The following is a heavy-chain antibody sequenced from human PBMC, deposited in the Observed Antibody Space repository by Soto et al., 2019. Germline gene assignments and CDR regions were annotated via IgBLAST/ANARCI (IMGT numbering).Heavy chain of an antibody. Sequence: GGSLRLSCAVSGFTFRSYAMTLVRQSPGKGLGWVSALSDSGGHAYYADSVKGRFTISRDNPKNTLYLQMNSLRAEDTAVYYSAKDSQSVSVTAVRVYGLDVWGQGNTFTVS. CDR3: AKDSQSVSVTAVRVYGLDV. V-gene: IGHV3-23*01. D-gene: IGHD2-21*02. CDR2: LSDSGGHA. CDR1: GFTFRSYA. J-gene: IGHJ6*02.